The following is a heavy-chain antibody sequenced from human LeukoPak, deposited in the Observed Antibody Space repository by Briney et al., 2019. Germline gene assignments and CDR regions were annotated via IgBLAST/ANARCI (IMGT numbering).Heavy chain of an antibody. CDR1: GFTFSSYA. CDR3: ASKRLVRGEFTTDY. J-gene: IGHJ4*02. V-gene: IGHV3-23*01. CDR2: ISGSGGST. D-gene: IGHD3-10*01. Sequence: PGGSLRLSCAASGFTFSSYAMSWVRQAPGKGLEWVSAISGSGGSTYYADSVKGRFTISRDNSKNTLYLQMNSLRAEDTAVYYCASKRLVRGEFTTDYWGQGTLVTVSS.